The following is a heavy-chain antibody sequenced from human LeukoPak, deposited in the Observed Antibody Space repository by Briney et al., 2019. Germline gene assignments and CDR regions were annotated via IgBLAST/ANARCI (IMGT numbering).Heavy chain of an antibody. V-gene: IGHV3-23*01. Sequence: GGTLRLSCAASGFTFSNNCMNWVRQAPGKGLEWVSDISPSGDITYYADSVKGRFTISRDNSKNTLYLEVISLTAEDTAVYYCAKDDAWLRFGEWSQGTLVTVSS. CDR3: AKDDAWLRFGE. CDR1: GFTFSNNC. D-gene: IGHD3-10*01. CDR2: ISPSGDIT. J-gene: IGHJ4*02.